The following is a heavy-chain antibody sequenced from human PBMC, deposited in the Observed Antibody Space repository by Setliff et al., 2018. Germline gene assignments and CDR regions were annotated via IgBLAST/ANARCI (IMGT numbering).Heavy chain of an antibody. V-gene: IGHV4-59*10. J-gene: IGHJ4*01. Sequence: SETLSLTCAVYGGSFSGYYWNWIRQPAGKGLEWIGNIYTNGGTDYSPSLRSRVTILLGTSKNQFSLQLTSVTAADTAIYYCARSDDNFQYPDYWGQGTLVTVSS. CDR3: ARSDDNFQYPDY. CDR2: IYTNGGT. CDR1: GGSFSGYY. D-gene: IGHD1-1*01.